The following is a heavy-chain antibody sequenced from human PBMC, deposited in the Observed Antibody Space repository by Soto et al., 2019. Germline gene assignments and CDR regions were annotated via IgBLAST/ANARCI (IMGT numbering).Heavy chain of an antibody. D-gene: IGHD4-17*01. Sequence: TLSLTCTVSGGSISSYYWSWIRQPPGKGLEWIGYIYYSGSTNYNPSLKSRVTISVDTSKNQFSLKLSSVTAADTAVYYCARGTVTVYNWFDPWGQGTLVTVSS. CDR2: IYYSGST. V-gene: IGHV4-59*01. CDR1: GGSISSYY. CDR3: ARGTVTVYNWFDP. J-gene: IGHJ5*02.